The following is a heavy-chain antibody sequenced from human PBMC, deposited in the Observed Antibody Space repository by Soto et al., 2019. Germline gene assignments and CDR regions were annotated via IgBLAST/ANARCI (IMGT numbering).Heavy chain of an antibody. J-gene: IGHJ4*02. CDR1: GFTFTSSA. Sequence: SVKVSCKASGFTFTSSAVQWVRQARGQRLEWIGWIVVGSGNTNYAQKFQERVTITRDMSTSTAYMELSSLRSEDTAVYYCAAGYYYGSGSPTPEKYYFDYWGQGTLVTVSS. CDR2: IVVGSGNT. V-gene: IGHV1-58*01. D-gene: IGHD3-10*01. CDR3: AAGYYYGSGSPTPEKYYFDY.